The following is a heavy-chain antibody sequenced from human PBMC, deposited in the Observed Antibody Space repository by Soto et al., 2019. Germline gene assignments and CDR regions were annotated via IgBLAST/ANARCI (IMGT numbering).Heavy chain of an antibody. CDR1: GFTFTSYS. CDR2: ISRTTNYI. V-gene: IGHV3-21*01. CDR3: ARESEDLTSNFDY. Sequence: GGSLRLSCAASGFTFTSYSMNWVRQAPGKGLEWVSSISRTTNYIYYADSMKGRFTVSRDNAKNSVYLEMNSLSAEDTAVYYCARESEDLTSNFDYWGQGTLVTVSS. J-gene: IGHJ4*02.